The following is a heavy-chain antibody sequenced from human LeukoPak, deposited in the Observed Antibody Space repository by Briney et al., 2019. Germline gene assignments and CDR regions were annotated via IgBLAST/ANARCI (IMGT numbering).Heavy chain of an antibody. D-gene: IGHD4-23*01. CDR2: IHNNGST. CDR1: GDSISSYY. CDR3: AGGLYGGNSVFDY. V-gene: IGHV4-59*08. J-gene: IGHJ4*02. Sequence: PSETLSLTCTVSGDSISSYYCSWVRQPPGKGLEWIGYIHNNGSTSYSPSLKSRVTISIDTSKNQFSLKMNSVTGADTAVYYCAGGLYGGNSVFDYWGRGSLVTVSS.